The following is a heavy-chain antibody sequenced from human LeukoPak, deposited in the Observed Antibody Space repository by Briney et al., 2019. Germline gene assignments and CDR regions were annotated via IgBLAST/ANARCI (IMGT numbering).Heavy chain of an antibody. CDR3: ARDLGGVVVAATPIHPTYYYYYGMDV. Sequence: ASVKVSCKASGYTFTGYYMHWVRQAPGQGLEWMGWINPNSGGTNYAQKFQGRVTMTRDTSISTAYMELSRLRSDDTAVYYCARDLGGVVVAATPIHPTYYYYYGMDVWGQGTTVTVSS. CDR2: INPNSGGT. V-gene: IGHV1-2*02. J-gene: IGHJ6*02. D-gene: IGHD2-15*01. CDR1: GYTFTGYY.